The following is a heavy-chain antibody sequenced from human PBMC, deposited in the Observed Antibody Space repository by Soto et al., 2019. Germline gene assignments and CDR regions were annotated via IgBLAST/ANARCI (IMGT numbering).Heavy chain of an antibody. CDR2: IYYTGST. Sequence: QVQLQESGPGLVKSSQTLSLTCTVSGGSISSGGLYWNWIRQHPGKGLEWIGYIYYTGSTYYNPSLKSRLIISIATSKNQVSLKLKSVTAADTAVYFCARGGDRYGDYLIFDYWGQGTLVTVSS. V-gene: IGHV4-31*03. CDR1: GGSISSGGLY. CDR3: ARGGDRYGDYLIFDY. J-gene: IGHJ4*02. D-gene: IGHD4-17*01.